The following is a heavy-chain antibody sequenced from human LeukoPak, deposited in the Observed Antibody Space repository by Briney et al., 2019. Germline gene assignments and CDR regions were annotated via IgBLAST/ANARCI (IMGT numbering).Heavy chain of an antibody. D-gene: IGHD5-12*01. CDR3: AKHKNSGVATSYYFDY. J-gene: IGHJ4*02. CDR2: IYYTGST. CDR1: GDSISSSTYY. V-gene: IGHV4-39*01. Sequence: SETLSLTRVVSGDSISSSTYYWGWIRQPPGKGLEWIGSIYYTGSTYYNPSLKSRVTISVDTSKNQLSLTLTPVTAADTAVYYCAKHKNSGVATSYYFDYWGQGTLVTVSS.